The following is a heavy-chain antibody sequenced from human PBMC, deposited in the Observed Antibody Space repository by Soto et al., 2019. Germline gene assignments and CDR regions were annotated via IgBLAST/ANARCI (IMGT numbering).Heavy chain of an antibody. Sequence: SETLSLTCAVYGGSFSTYYWSWIRQPPGKGLEWIGEINHSGGTSYNPSLKSRVTISVDTSKSQFSLKLTSVTAADRAVYYCARGSVDTVDSRGFYEYWGPGPPLTVSS. CDR2: INHSGGT. CDR3: ARGSVDTVDSRGFYEY. D-gene: IGHD3-22*01. CDR1: GGSFSTYY. J-gene: IGHJ4*02. V-gene: IGHV4-34*01.